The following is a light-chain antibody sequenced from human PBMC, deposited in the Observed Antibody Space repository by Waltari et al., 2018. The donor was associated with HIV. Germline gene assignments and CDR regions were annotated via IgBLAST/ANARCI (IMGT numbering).Light chain of an antibody. J-gene: IGLJ1*01. Sequence: QSALTQPRPVSGSPGKSVIISCTGTSSDVAGYNSVSWGQQHPGKAPILLIYEVSKRTSGVPVRFSGSTSGNTASLTISGRRADDEADYYCSSYGGTYNVFGTGTNVTIL. V-gene: IGLV2-11*01. CDR3: SSYGGTYNV. CDR1: SSDVAGYNS. CDR2: EVS.